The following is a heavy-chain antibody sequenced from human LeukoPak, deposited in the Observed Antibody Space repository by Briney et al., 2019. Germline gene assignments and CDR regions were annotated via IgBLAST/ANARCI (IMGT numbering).Heavy chain of an antibody. CDR3: ARGSNYYGSGSYRDY. D-gene: IGHD3-10*01. J-gene: IGHJ4*02. CDR2: INHSGST. CDR1: GGSFSGYY. V-gene: IGHV4-34*01. Sequence: PSETLSLTCAVYGGSFSGYYWSWIRQPPGKGLEWIGEINHSGSTNYNPSLKSRVTISVDTSKNQFSLKLSSVTAADTAVYYCARGSNYYGSGSYRDYWGRGTLVTVSS.